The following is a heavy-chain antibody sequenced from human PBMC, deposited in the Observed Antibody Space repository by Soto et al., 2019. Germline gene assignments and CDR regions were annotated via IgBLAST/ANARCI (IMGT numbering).Heavy chain of an antibody. J-gene: IGHJ4*02. CDR3: AGEGSYETLSGNSHIFD. CDR2: MRPLIGDT. D-gene: IGHD3-9*01. Sequence: QVPLVQSGAEVKQTGSSVKISCKTSGHPLSYRYLHWFRQAPGQAFEWMGRMRPLIGDTNNAQKGHDGLTLTRDRPMTTAYMELRSLTSDDTAIYYCAGEGSYETLSGNSHIFDWGQGTLVSVSS. V-gene: IGHV1-45*02. CDR1: GHPLSYRY.